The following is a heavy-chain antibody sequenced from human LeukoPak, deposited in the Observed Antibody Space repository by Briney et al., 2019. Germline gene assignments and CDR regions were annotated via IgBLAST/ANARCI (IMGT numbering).Heavy chain of an antibody. CDR1: GFTFSSYS. J-gene: IGHJ4*02. D-gene: IGHD6-19*01. CDR3: ARDSDRGSSGWSTPDY. Sequence: SGGSLRLSCAASGFTFSSYSMNWVRQAPGKGLEWVSSISSSSSYIYYADSVKGRFTISRDNAKNSPYLQMNSLRAEDTAVYYCARDSDRGSSGWSTPDYWGQGTLVTVSS. V-gene: IGHV3-21*01. CDR2: ISSSSSYI.